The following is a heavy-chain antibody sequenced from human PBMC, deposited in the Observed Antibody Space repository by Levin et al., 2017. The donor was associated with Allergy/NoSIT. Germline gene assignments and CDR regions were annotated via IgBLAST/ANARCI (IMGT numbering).Heavy chain of an antibody. D-gene: IGHD2-15*01. Sequence: SETLSLTCSVSGGSISRYYWSWIRQPPGKRLEWIGYINYSGSTNYNPSLKSRVTISVVTSKNQFSLNLSSVTAADTAVYYCARHQKHLLRELFFDCWGQGTLVTVSS. CDR1: GGSISRYY. CDR3: ARHQKHLLRELFFDC. J-gene: IGHJ4*02. CDR2: INYSGST. V-gene: IGHV4-59*08.